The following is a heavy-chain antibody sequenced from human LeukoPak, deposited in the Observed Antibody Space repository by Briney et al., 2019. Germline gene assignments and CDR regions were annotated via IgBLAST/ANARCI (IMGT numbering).Heavy chain of an antibody. CDR1: GFTFSSYW. Sequence: GGSLRLSCAASGFTFSSYWMSWVRQAPGRGLEWVANIKHDGSEKYYVDSVKGRFTNSRDNAKNSLYLQMNSLRAEDTAVYYCARSWPKRNDFWSEVSYYWGQGTLVTVSS. CDR3: ARSWPKRNDFWSEVSYY. D-gene: IGHD3-3*01. CDR2: IKHDGSEK. J-gene: IGHJ4*02. V-gene: IGHV3-7*01.